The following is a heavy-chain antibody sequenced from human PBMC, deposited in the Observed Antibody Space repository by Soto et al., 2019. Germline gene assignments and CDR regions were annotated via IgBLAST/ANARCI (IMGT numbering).Heavy chain of an antibody. CDR1: GFTLSRFV. V-gene: IGHV3-30*04. CDR3: ARGNMDV. D-gene: IGHD1-1*01. CDR2: VSNDGSNT. Sequence: QVHLEESGGGVGQPGRSLRLSCVGSGFTLSRFVLHWVRQAPGKGLAWVAVVSNDGSNTYYADSVKGRFTISRDNSMSTLYLQMNSLRREDTALYYCARGNMDVWGRGTTVIVSS. J-gene: IGHJ6*02.